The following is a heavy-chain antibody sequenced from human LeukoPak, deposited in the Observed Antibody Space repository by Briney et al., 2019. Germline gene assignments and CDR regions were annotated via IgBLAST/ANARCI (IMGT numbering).Heavy chain of an antibody. Sequence: GGSLRLSCAASGFTFTNAWMNWVRQAPGKGLEWVGRIKGKNNGETIDYAPPVKGRFTISRDYSKETLCLDMNSLKTEDTALYYCTTGAWGSGSYYDYWGRGTQVSVSS. CDR2: IKGKNNGETI. CDR1: GFTFTNAW. D-gene: IGHD3-10*01. CDR3: TTGAWGSGSYYDY. J-gene: IGHJ4*02. V-gene: IGHV3-15*05.